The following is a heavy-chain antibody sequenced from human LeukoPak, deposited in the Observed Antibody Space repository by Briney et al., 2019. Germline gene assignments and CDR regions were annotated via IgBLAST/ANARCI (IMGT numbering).Heavy chain of an antibody. CDR3: AREARYSSGWYGAFDI. Sequence: GGSLRLSCAASGFTFSRYDMHGVRQATGKGLEWFSGIYTAGDPYYPGSEKGRFTISRENAKNSLYLQMNSLRAGDTAVYYCAREARYSSGWYGAFDIWGQGTLVIVSS. D-gene: IGHD6-19*01. V-gene: IGHV3-13*05. CDR2: IYTAGDP. CDR1: GFTFSRYD. J-gene: IGHJ3*02.